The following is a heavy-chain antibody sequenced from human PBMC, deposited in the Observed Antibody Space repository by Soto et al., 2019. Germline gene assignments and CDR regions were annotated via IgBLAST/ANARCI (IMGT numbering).Heavy chain of an antibody. D-gene: IGHD3-16*01. V-gene: IGHV3-48*03. CDR1: GFTFSTYE. CDR3: ATRWGGGGAFDF. J-gene: IGHJ3*01. Sequence: PGGSLRLSCAASGFTFSTYEMNWVRQAPGKGLEWVSYISSSGSTIYYADSVKGRFTISRDNAKNSLYLQMNSVRAEDTAFYYCATRWGGGGAFDFWGQGTMVTVSS. CDR2: ISSSGSTI.